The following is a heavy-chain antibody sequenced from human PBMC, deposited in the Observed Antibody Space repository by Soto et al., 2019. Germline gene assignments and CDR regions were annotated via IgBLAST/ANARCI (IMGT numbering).Heavy chain of an antibody. D-gene: IGHD6-6*01. J-gene: IGHJ5*02. CDR1: GGSISSGDDY. Sequence: PSETLSLTCIVSGGSISSGDDYWSWILQHPGKGLEWIGYIYYSGSAYYNPSLKSRVSMSVNTSKNQFSLKLSSVTAADTAVYYCARDRIWQLQNWFDPWGQGTLVTVSS. CDR3: ARDRIWQLQNWFDP. V-gene: IGHV4-31*03. CDR2: IYYSGSA.